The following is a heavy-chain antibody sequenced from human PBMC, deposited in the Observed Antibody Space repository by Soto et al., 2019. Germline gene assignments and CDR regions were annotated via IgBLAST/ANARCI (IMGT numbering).Heavy chain of an antibody. CDR2: ISAYNGIT. J-gene: IGHJ6*02. CDR1: GYTFTSYG. Sequence: QVQLVQSGAEVKKPGASVKVSCKASGYTFTSYGISWVRQAPGQGLEWMGWISAYNGITNYAQKLQGRVTMTTDKPTSTAYMEVRSLQYDDTAVYYCAKEVDFGTVTTNGMDVWGQGTTVTVSS. V-gene: IGHV1-18*01. D-gene: IGHD1-1*01. CDR3: AKEVDFGTVTTNGMDV.